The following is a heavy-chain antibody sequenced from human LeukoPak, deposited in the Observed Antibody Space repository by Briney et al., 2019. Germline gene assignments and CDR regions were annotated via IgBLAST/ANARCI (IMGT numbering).Heavy chain of an antibody. Sequence: ASVKVSXKASGYTFTSYDINWVRQATGQGLEWMGWMNPNSGNTGYAQRFQGRVTMTRNTSISTAYMELSSLRSEDTAVYYCARGRYCSGGSCSNWFDPWGQGTLVTVSS. CDR1: GYTFTSYD. J-gene: IGHJ5*02. D-gene: IGHD2-15*01. CDR3: ARGRYCSGGSCSNWFDP. CDR2: MNPNSGNT. V-gene: IGHV1-8*01.